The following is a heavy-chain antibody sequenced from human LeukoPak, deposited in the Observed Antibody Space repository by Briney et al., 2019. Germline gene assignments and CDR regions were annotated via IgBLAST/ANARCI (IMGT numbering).Heavy chain of an antibody. J-gene: IGHJ4*02. D-gene: IGHD3-3*01. Sequence: SGGSLRLSCTASGFTFGDYVVSWFRQAPRKGLEWVTFIRTKPYGGTTEYAASVKGRFTISRDDSESIAYLQMNSLKTEDTAVYYCTRGSDTVFGVARDGFDSWGQGTLVTVSS. CDR1: GFTFGDYV. V-gene: IGHV3-49*03. CDR3: TRGSDTVFGVARDGFDS. CDR2: IRTKPYGGTT.